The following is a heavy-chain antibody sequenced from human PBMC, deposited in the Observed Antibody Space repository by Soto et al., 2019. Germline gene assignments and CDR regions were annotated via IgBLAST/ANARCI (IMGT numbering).Heavy chain of an antibody. J-gene: IGHJ4*02. V-gene: IGHV3-48*03. CDR2: ISSSGSTI. Sequence: GGSLRLSCAASGFTFSPYEMNWVRQAPGKGLEWISYISSSGSTIHYADSVKGRFSISRDNAKKSLFLQMNSLRAEDTAVYYCVREAPCSNGVCQFDYWGRGTLVTVSS. CDR1: GFTFSPYE. CDR3: VREAPCSNGVCQFDY. D-gene: IGHD2-8*01.